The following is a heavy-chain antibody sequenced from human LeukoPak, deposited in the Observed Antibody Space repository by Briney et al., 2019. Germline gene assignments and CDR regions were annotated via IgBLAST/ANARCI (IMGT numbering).Heavy chain of an antibody. CDR3: ARTMVRGVIFDY. Sequence: GASVTVSCKASGYTFTGYYMHWVRQAPGQGLEWMGWINPNSGGTNYAQKFQGRVTMTRDTSISTAYMELSRLRSDDTAVYYCARTMVRGVIFDYWGQGTLVTVSS. J-gene: IGHJ4*02. CDR1: GYTFTGYY. V-gene: IGHV1-2*02. CDR2: INPNSGGT. D-gene: IGHD3-10*01.